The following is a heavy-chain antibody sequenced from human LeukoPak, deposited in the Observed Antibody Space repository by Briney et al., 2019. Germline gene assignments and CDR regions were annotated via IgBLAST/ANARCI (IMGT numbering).Heavy chain of an antibody. CDR2: ISGSGGST. CDR1: GFTFSSYA. Sequence: GGSLRLSCAASGFTFSSYAMSWVSQAPGKGLEWVSAISGSGGSTYYADSVKGRFTISRDNSKNTLYLQMNSLRAEDTAVYYCAKGGAYYYDSSGYFSIWGQGTMVTVSS. J-gene: IGHJ3*02. D-gene: IGHD3-22*01. V-gene: IGHV3-23*01. CDR3: AKGGAYYYDSSGYFSI.